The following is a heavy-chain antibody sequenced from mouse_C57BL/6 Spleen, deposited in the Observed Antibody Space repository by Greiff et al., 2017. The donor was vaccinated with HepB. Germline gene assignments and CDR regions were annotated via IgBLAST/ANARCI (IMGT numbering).Heavy chain of an antibody. CDR2: IDPSDSYT. CDR1: GYTFTSYW. CDR3: AREIKGDYYGSSYVRLYAMDY. J-gene: IGHJ4*01. V-gene: IGHV1-50*01. D-gene: IGHD1-1*01. Sequence: QVQLQQPGAELVKPGASVKLSCKASGYTFTSYWMQWVKQRPGQGLEWIGEIDPSDSYTNYNQKFKGKATLTVDTSSSTAYMQLSSLTSEDSAVYYCAREIKGDYYGSSYVRLYAMDYWGQGTSVTVSS.